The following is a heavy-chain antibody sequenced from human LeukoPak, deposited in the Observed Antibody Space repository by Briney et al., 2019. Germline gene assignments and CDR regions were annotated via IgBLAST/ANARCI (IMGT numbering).Heavy chain of an antibody. CDR1: GGSIRSYY. V-gene: IGHV4-59*12. CDR2: IYYSGST. Sequence: SETLSLTCTVSGGSIRSYYWSWIRQPPGKGLEWIGYIYYSGSTNYNPSLKSRVTISVDTSKNQFSLKLSSVTAADTAVYYCARGDSMLLDYWGQGTLVTVSS. D-gene: IGHD2-8*01. CDR3: ARGDSMLLDY. J-gene: IGHJ4*02.